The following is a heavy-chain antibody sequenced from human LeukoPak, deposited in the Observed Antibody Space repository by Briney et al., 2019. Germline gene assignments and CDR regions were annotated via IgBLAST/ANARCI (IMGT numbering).Heavy chain of an antibody. V-gene: IGHV4-39*07. J-gene: IGHJ6*03. CDR2: IYYGSVFYSVST. CDR3: ARLGYCSGGSCYYYYYMDV. CDR1: DGSISSSSYY. D-gene: IGHD2-15*01. Sequence: PSQTLSLTCTVSDGSISSSSYYWGWIRQPPGKGLEWIGSIYYGSVFYSVSTYYNPSLKSRVTMSGDTSKNQFSLKLSSVTAADTAAYYCARLGYCSGGSCYYYYYMDVWGKGATVTVSS.